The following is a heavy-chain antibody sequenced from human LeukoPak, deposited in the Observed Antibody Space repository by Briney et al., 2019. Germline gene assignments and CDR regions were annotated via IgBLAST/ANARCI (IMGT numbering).Heavy chain of an antibody. Sequence: GGSLRLSCAASGFTFSSYGMSWVRQAPGKGLEWVSAISGSGGSTYYADSVKGRFTISRDNSKNTLYLQMNSLRAEDTAVYYCARVGKGGCIDYWGQGTLVTVSS. V-gene: IGHV3-23*01. CDR1: GFTFSSYG. CDR3: ARVGKGGCIDY. CDR2: ISGSGGST. D-gene: IGHD2-15*01. J-gene: IGHJ4*02.